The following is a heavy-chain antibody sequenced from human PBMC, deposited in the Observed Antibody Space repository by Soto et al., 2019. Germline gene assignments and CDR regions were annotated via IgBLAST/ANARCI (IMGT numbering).Heavy chain of an antibody. CDR2: ISGSGGST. Sequence: EVQLLESGGGLVQPGGSLRLSCAASGFTFSWYAMSWVRQAPGKGLEWVSSISGSGGSTHYADSVKGRFTISRDNPKNTLYLQLNSLRAEDTAVYYCAKAILGATLHAFDIWGQGTMVTVSS. CDR3: AKAILGATLHAFDI. J-gene: IGHJ3*02. CDR1: GFTFSWYA. V-gene: IGHV3-23*01. D-gene: IGHD1-26*01.